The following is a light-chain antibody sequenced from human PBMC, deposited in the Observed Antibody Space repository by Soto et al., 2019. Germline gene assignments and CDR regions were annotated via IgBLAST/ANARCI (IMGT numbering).Light chain of an antibody. CDR2: DAS. CDR3: QQRSNWPPTWT. J-gene: IGKJ1*01. CDR1: QSVSTY. Sequence: EIVLTQSPATLSLSPGQRATLSCRASQSVSTYLAWYQPKPGQAPRLLIYDASTRATGIPARFSGSGSGTDSARTISSLEPEEFAVYYCQQRSNWPPTWTFGQGTKVEIK. V-gene: IGKV3-11*01.